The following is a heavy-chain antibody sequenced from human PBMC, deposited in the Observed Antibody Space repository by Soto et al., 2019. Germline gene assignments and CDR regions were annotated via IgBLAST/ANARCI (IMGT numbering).Heavy chain of an antibody. J-gene: IGHJ4*02. V-gene: IGHV1-3*01. CDR2: INAGNGNT. CDR3: ARLPIAAAVAY. D-gene: IGHD6-13*01. Sequence: WVRQATGQRLEWMGWINAGNGNTKYSQKFQGRVTITRDTSASTAYMELSSLRSEDTAVYYCARLPIAAAVAYWGQRTPVTVFS.